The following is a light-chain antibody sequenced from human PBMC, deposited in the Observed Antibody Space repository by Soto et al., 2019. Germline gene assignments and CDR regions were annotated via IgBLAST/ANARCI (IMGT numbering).Light chain of an antibody. V-gene: IGLV2-8*01. Sequence: QSALTQPPSASGSPGQSVTISCTGTSSDVGGFNLVSWYQHHPGKAPKLMIYEVTKRPSGVPDRFSGSKSGNTASLTVSGLQTEDEADYYCSSYAGSIYVFGTGT. J-gene: IGLJ1*01. CDR1: SSDVGGFNL. CDR3: SSYAGSIYV. CDR2: EVT.